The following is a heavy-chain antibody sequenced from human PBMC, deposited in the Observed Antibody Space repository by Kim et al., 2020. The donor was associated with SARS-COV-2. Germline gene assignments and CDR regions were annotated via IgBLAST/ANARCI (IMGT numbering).Heavy chain of an antibody. Sequence: ASVKVSCKASGYTFTSYGLSWVRQAPGQGLEWMGWISAYNGNTKYVQKLQGRVTMTTDTSTDTAYMELRSLRSDDTAVYYCAREGIAAAGKVSYYYYGMDVWGQGTTVTVSS. CDR1: GYTFTSYG. CDR3: AREGIAAAGKVSYYYYGMDV. J-gene: IGHJ6*02. V-gene: IGHV1-18*01. CDR2: ISAYNGNT. D-gene: IGHD6-13*01.